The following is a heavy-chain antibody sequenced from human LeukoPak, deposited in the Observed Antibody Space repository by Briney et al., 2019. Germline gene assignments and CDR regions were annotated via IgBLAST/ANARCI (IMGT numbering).Heavy chain of an antibody. CDR1: GYTFISYY. V-gene: IGHV1-2*02. J-gene: IGHJ4*02. Sequence: ASVKVSCKASGYTFISYYIHWVRQAPGQGLTWMGWTNPNSGGTNYAQNFQGRVTLTRDTTISTAYMELSRLRSDDTAVYYCVKSSDWYLEYWGQGTLVTVSS. D-gene: IGHD3-9*01. CDR3: VKSSDWYLEY. CDR2: TNPNSGGT.